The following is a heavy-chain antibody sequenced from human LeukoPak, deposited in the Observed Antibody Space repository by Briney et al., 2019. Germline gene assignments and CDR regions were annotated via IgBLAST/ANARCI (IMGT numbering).Heavy chain of an antibody. CDR3: ARIGYSSSSLDY. CDR1: GFTFSNDW. D-gene: IGHD6-13*01. V-gene: IGHV3-7*01. Sequence: PGGSLRLSCAASGFTFSNDWMTWVRQAPGKGLEWVANIKQDGSHQYYVDSVKGRLTISRDNAKNSVYLQVNSLTVEDTAVYYCARIGYSSSSLDYWGQGTPVTVSS. CDR2: IKQDGSHQ. J-gene: IGHJ4*02.